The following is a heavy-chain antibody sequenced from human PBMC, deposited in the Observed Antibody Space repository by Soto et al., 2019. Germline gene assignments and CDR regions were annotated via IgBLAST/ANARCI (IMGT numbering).Heavy chain of an antibody. CDR3: ARVSLGKDTDQKNTATDY. D-gene: IGHD5-18*01. J-gene: IGHJ4*02. CDR1: GFTFSSYS. Sequence: GGSLRLSCAASGFTFSSYSMNWVRQAPGKGLEWVSSISSSSSYIYYADSVKGRFTISRDNAKNSLYLQMNSLRAEDTAVYYCARVSLGKDTDQKNTATDYWGQGTLVTVSS. V-gene: IGHV3-21*01. CDR2: ISSSSSYI.